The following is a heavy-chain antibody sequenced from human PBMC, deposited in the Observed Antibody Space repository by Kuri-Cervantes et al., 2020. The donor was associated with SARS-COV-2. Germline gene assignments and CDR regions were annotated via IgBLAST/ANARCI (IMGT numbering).Heavy chain of an antibody. D-gene: IGHD6-13*01. CDR2: INSDGSST. J-gene: IGHJ5*02. Sequence: GGSLRLSCAASGFTFSSYWMHWVRQAPGKGLVWVSRINSDGSSTSYADSVKGRFTISRDNAKNTLYLQMNSPRAEDTAVYYCARGPLYSSSWYDWFDPWGQGTLVTVSS. CDR3: ARGPLYSSSWYDWFDP. CDR1: GFTFSSYW. V-gene: IGHV3-74*01.